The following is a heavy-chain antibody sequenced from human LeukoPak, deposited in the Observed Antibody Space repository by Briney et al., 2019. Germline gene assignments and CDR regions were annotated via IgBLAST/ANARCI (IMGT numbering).Heavy chain of an antibody. CDR1: GGAISSYY. CDR3: ARSTFSSDWNL. D-gene: IGHD1-1*01. Sequence: SETLSLTCTVSGGAISSYYWSWIRQPPGKGLEWIGYIYYSVSTNNNPSLKTRVTISVDTSKNQFSLKLTSVTAADTAVYYCARSTFSSDWNLWGQGTLVTVSS. V-gene: IGHV4-59*08. J-gene: IGHJ4*02. CDR2: IYYSVST.